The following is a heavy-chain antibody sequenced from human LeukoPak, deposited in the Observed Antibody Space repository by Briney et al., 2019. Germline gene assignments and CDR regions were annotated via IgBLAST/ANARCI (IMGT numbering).Heavy chain of an antibody. Sequence: SRTLFLTCTVSGGSISSGGYYWSWIRQHPGKGLEWIGYIYYSGSTYYNPSLKSRVTISVDTSKNQFSLKLSSVTAADTAVYYCARGEEYMVRDPGIFDYWGQGTLVTVSS. J-gene: IGHJ4*02. CDR2: IYYSGST. D-gene: IGHD3-10*01. CDR3: ARGEEYMVRDPGIFDY. CDR1: GGSISSGGYY. V-gene: IGHV4-31*03.